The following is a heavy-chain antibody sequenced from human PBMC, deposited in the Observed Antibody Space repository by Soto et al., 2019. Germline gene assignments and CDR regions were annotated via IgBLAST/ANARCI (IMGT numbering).Heavy chain of an antibody. Sequence: GASVKVSCKASGYLFTAYSMHWVRLAPGQGLEWMGVVNPSGGSTKCAQNFQGRVTMTRDTSTTTIYMELSSLRSDDTAIYYCAREENCSGGTCYSEYFHRWGQGTLVTVSS. CDR1: GYLFTAYS. D-gene: IGHD2-15*01. CDR3: AREENCSGGTCYSEYFHR. V-gene: IGHV1-46*01. CDR2: VNPSGGST. J-gene: IGHJ1*01.